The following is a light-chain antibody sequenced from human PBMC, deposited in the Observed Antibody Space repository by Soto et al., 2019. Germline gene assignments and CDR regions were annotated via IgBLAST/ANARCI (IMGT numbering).Light chain of an antibody. CDR1: EGISSY. J-gene: IGKJ4*01. CDR2: AAS. CDR3: QQYYSYPLT. Sequence: AIRMTQTPSSLSASTGDRVSITFRASEGISSYLAWYQQKPGKAPKLLIYAASTLQSGVPSRFRGTGSRTDFTLTISCLQSEDFATYYCQQYYSYPLTFGGGIKVDI. V-gene: IGKV1-8*01.